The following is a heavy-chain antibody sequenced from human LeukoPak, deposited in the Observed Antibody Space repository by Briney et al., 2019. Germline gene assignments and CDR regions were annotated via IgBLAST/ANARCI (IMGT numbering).Heavy chain of an antibody. D-gene: IGHD5-24*01. V-gene: IGHV4-59*08. CDR2: IYYSGST. Sequence: PSETLSLTCTVSGGSLSSYYWSWIRQPPGKGLEWIGYIYYSGSTTYNPSLTSRVTISVDKSKHQFSLKLSSVTAADTAGLYCAGLVLRRRWRQPEDYWGQETLVTVSS. CDR1: GGSLSSYY. J-gene: IGHJ4*02. CDR3: AGLVLRRRWRQPEDY.